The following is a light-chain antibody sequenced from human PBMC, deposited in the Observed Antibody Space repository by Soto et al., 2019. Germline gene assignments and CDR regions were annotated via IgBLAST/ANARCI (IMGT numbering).Light chain of an antibody. CDR1: QSVSSY. CDR2: DAS. V-gene: IGKV3-11*01. CDR3: QQRLNLPFT. J-gene: IGKJ5*01. Sequence: ELVLTQAPATLSLSPGERATLSCRASQSVSSYLAWYQHKPGQAPRLLIYDASNNATGIPARFSGSGSETDCPLTISSPQPEDFAVYYCQQRLNLPFTVVQGTRLWIK.